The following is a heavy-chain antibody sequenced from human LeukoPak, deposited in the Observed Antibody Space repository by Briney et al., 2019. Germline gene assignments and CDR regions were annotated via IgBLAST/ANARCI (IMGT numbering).Heavy chain of an antibody. CDR1: GGSISSGGYS. CDR3: ARGTRQQLETGNWFDP. D-gene: IGHD6-13*01. V-gene: IGHV4-30-2*01. CDR2: ICHSGST. J-gene: IGHJ5*02. Sequence: SETLSLTCAVSGGSISSGGYSWSWIRQPPGKGLEWIGYICHSGSTYYNPSLKSRVTISVDRSKNQFSLKLSSVTAADTAVYYCARGTRQQLETGNWFDPWGQGTLVTVSS.